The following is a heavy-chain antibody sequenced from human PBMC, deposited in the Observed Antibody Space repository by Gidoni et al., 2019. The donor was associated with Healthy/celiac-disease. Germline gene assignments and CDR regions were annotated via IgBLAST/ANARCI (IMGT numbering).Heavy chain of an antibody. CDR3: AKGPYGSGSYYGY. Sequence: SAISGSGGSTYYADSVKGRFTISRDNSKNTLYLQMNSLRAEYTAVYYCAKGPYGSGSYYGYWGQGTLVTVSS. J-gene: IGHJ4*02. CDR2: ISGSGGST. D-gene: IGHD3-10*01. V-gene: IGHV3-23*01.